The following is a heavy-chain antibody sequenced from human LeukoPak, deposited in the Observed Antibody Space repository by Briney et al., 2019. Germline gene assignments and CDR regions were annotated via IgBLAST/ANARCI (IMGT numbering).Heavy chain of an antibody. J-gene: IGHJ4*02. CDR1: GFTFSGSA. Sequence: GGSLRLSCAASGFTFSGSAMHWVRQASGKGLEWVGRIRSKANSYATAYAASVKGRFTISRDDSKNTAYLQMNSLKTEDTAVYYCTVPGTTPFWDYWGQGTLVTVSS. CDR2: IRSKANSYAT. CDR3: TVPGTTPFWDY. D-gene: IGHD1-7*01. V-gene: IGHV3-73*01.